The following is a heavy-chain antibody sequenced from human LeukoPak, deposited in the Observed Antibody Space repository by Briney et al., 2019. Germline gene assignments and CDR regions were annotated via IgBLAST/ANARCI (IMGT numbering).Heavy chain of an antibody. Sequence: GGSLRLSCAASGFTVSSYVMHWVRQAPGKGLEWVGVISNDGTDKYYADSVKGRFTISRDNSKNTLYLQMNSLRAEDTAVYYCAKVDVPLHYWGQGTLVTVSS. CDR3: AKVDVPLHY. CDR2: ISNDGTDK. J-gene: IGHJ4*02. V-gene: IGHV3-30*18. CDR1: GFTVSSYV.